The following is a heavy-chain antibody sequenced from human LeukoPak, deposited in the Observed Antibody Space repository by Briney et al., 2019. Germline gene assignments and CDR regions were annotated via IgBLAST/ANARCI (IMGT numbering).Heavy chain of an antibody. D-gene: IGHD1-26*01. CDR3: ATTSGGSYGYFDY. CDR2: FDPEDGET. J-gene: IGHJ4*02. V-gene: IGHV1-24*01. Sequence: ASVKVSCKVSGYTLTEFSMHWVRQAPGKGLEWMGGFDPEDGETIYAQKFQGRVTMTEDTSTDTAYMELSSLRSEDTAVYYCATTSGGSYGYFDYWGQGTLVTVSS. CDR1: GYTLTEFS.